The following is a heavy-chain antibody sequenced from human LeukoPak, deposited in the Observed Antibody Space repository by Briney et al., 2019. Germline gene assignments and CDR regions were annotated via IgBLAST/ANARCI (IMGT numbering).Heavy chain of an antibody. CDR2: VNSDGSGT. CDR1: GFTFSRYS. CDR3: AREGLSMVRGATIYYYYYMDV. Sequence: PGGSLRLSCAASGFTFSRYSMHWVRQAPGKGLVWVSHVNSDGSGTDYADSVKGRFTISRDNAKNSLYLQMNSLRAEDTAVYYCAREGLSMVRGATIYYYYYMDVWGKGTTVTISS. V-gene: IGHV3-74*01. J-gene: IGHJ6*03. D-gene: IGHD3-10*01.